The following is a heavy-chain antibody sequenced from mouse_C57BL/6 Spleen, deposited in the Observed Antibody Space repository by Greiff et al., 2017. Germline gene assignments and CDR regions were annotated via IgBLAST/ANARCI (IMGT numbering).Heavy chain of an antibody. CDR1: GFTFSSYG. CDR2: ISSGGSYT. J-gene: IGHJ3*01. Sequence: EVHLVESGGDLVKPGGSLKLSCAASGFTFSSYGMSWVRQTPDKRLEWVATISSGGSYTYYPDSVKGRFTISRDNAKNTLYLQMSSLKSEDTAMYYCARPIYYDYDGGAWFAYWGQGTLVTVSA. CDR3: ARPIYYDYDGGAWFAY. V-gene: IGHV5-6*01. D-gene: IGHD2-4*01.